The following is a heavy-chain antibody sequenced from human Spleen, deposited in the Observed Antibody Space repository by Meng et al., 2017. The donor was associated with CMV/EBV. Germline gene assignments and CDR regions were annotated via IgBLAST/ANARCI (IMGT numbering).Heavy chain of an antibody. J-gene: IGHJ4*02. D-gene: IGHD2-2*01. Sequence: GSLRLSCNVSGGSISSTYHYWGWIRQPPGKGLEWIGSIYFSGRTFYNPSLKSRVTISLDTSKNQFSLKVTSVAAADTARYYCARSREAAIENWGQGTLVTVSS. V-gene: IGHV4-39*07. CDR1: GGSISSTYHY. CDR3: ARSREAAIEN. CDR2: IYFSGRT.